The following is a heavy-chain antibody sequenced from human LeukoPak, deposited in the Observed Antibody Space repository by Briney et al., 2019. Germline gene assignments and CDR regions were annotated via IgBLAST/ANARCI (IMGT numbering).Heavy chain of an antibody. V-gene: IGHV4-59*08. Sequence: PSETLSLTCTVSAGSMSGHYWSWIRQPPGKGLEWIGYIYYSGSTIYNPSLKSRVTISVDTSKNQFSLKLSSVTAADTAVYYCARHSYSGSWYGTFDTWGQGSLVTVSS. CDR2: IYYSGST. D-gene: IGHD6-13*01. J-gene: IGHJ5*02. CDR1: AGSMSGHY. CDR3: ARHSYSGSWYGTFDT.